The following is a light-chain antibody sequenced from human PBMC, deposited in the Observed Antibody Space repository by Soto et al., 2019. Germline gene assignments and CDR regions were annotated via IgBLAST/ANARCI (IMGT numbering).Light chain of an antibody. CDR2: AAS. V-gene: IGKV1-8*01. J-gene: IGKJ2*01. Sequence: AIRMTQSPSSFSASTGDRVTITCRASQGISSYLAWYQQKPGKAPELLIYAASTLQSGVPSRFSGSGSGTDFTLTISCLQSEDFATYYCQQYYSFPYTFGQGTKLEIK. CDR3: QQYYSFPYT. CDR1: QGISSY.